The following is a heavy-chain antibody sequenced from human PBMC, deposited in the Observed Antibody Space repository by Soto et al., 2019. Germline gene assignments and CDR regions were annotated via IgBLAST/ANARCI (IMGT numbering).Heavy chain of an antibody. CDR3: TRNASLDSGARDCFDP. Sequence: PGLSCEASGFTFRSFTMNWVRQAPGKGLEWVSTISSNSAYIYYTDALRGRFTITRDNAKNSLQLQMNSLRAEDTAVYCCTRNASLDSGARDCFDPWGPGTLVTVSS. J-gene: IGHJ5*02. V-gene: IGHV3-21*01. CDR2: ISSNSAYI. D-gene: IGHD6-25*01. CDR1: GFTFRSFT.